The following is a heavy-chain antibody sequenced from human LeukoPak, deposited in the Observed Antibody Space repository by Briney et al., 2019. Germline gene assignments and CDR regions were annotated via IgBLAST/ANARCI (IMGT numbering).Heavy chain of an antibody. Sequence: GGSLRLSCAASGLTFSSYVMSWVRQAPGKGLEWVSTISGGGGYTYYADSVKGRFTISRDNSKNTLYLQMNSLRAEDTAVYYCAKPHGSGWVFDYWGQGTLVTVSS. CDR2: ISGGGGYT. CDR1: GLTFSSYV. CDR3: AKPHGSGWVFDY. V-gene: IGHV3-23*01. D-gene: IGHD6-19*01. J-gene: IGHJ4*02.